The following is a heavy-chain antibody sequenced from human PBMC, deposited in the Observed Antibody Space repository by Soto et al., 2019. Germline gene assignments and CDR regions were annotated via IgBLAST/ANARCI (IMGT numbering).Heavy chain of an antibody. CDR3: ARDKITGLFDY. CDR2: INHSGST. D-gene: IGHD2-8*02. J-gene: IGHJ4*02. Sequence: SETLSLTCAVYGGSFSGYFWTWIRQPPGTGLEWIGEINHSGSTNYNPSLKSRVTISVDTSKNQFSLKLTSVTAADTAVYYCARDKITGLFDYWGQGTLVTVSS. CDR1: GGSFSGYF. V-gene: IGHV4-34*01.